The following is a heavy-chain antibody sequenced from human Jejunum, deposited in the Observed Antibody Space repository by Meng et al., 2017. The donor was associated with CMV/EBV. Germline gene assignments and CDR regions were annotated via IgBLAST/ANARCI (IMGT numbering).Heavy chain of an antibody. CDR3: ARVAVGGDFDY. D-gene: IGHD1-26*01. Sequence: QVQLVQSGAEIKKPGASVKVSCKASGYAFISSTLSWVRQAPGQGLEWMGWISVYNGDTHYVQRFQDRVSMTTDTSTNTAYMELRSLRSDDTAVYYCARVAVGGDFDYWGQGTLVTVSS. V-gene: IGHV1-18*01. CDR1: GYAFISST. J-gene: IGHJ4*02. CDR2: ISVYNGDT.